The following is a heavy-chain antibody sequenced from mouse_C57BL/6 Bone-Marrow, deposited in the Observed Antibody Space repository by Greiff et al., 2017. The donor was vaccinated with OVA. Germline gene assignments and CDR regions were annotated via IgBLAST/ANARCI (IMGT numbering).Heavy chain of an antibody. J-gene: IGHJ3*01. Sequence: DVKLVESGGGLVQPGASLKLSCAASGFTFSDYYMYWVRQTPEKRLEWVAYISNGGGSTYYPDTVKGRFTISRDNAKNTLYLQMSRLKSEDTAMYYCARQGAWFAYWGQGTLVTVSA. CDR2: ISNGGGST. CDR1: GFTFSDYY. CDR3: ARQGAWFAY. V-gene: IGHV5-12*01.